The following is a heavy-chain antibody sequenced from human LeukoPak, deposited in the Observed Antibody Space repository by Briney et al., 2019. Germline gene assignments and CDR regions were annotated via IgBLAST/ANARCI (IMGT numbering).Heavy chain of an antibody. Sequence: GSLRLSCAASEFTFSDYYMSWIRQAPGKGLEWVSYISGGGSTISYADSVKGRFTISRDNAKNSLYLQMNSLRAEDTAVYYCARDLYYYDSSGYYYPGGSDYWGQGTLVTVSS. D-gene: IGHD3-22*01. V-gene: IGHV3-11*04. J-gene: IGHJ4*02. CDR1: EFTFSDYY. CDR3: ARDLYYYDSSGYYYPGGSDY. CDR2: ISGGGSTI.